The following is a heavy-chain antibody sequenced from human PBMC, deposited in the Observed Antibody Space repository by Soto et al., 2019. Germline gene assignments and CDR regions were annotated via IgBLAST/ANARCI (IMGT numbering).Heavy chain of an antibody. V-gene: IGHV4-4*02. CDR1: GDSISNRKW. J-gene: IGHJ4*02. Sequence: SSETLSLTCAVSGDSISNRKWWSWVRQSPGRGLEWIGEIYHSGTTDYNPSLKSRVTMSLDKSKNQFSLTLKSVTAADTAVYYCAREDSSNWTHDYCGQGTLVTVSS. CDR2: IYHSGTT. D-gene: IGHD6-13*01. CDR3: AREDSSNWTHDY.